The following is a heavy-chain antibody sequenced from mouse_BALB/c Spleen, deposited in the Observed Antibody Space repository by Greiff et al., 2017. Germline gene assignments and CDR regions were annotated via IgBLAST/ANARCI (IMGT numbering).Heavy chain of an antibody. CDR1: GYTFTSYY. V-gene: IGHV1S81*02. J-gene: IGHJ4*01. CDR3: TRSGVPYAMDY. CDR2: INPSNGGT. D-gene: IGHD2-14*01. Sequence: QVQLKESGAELVKPGASVKLSCKASGYTFTSYYMYWVKQRPGQGLEWIGEINPSNGGTNFNEKFKSKATLTVDKSSSTAYMQLSSLTSEDSAVYYCTRSGVPYAMDYWGQGTSVTVSS.